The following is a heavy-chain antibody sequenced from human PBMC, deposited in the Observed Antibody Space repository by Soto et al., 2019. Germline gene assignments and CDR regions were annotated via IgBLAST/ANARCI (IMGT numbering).Heavy chain of an antibody. CDR3: ARESGNDYGDYYFDY. CDR2: IIPIFGTA. CDR1: GGTFSSYA. D-gene: IGHD4-17*01. Sequence: SVKVSCKASGGTFSSYAISWVRQAPGQGLEWMGGIIPIFGTANYAQKFQGRVTITADESTSTAYMELSSLRSEDTAVYYCARESGNDYGDYYFDYWGQGTLVTVSS. V-gene: IGHV1-69*13. J-gene: IGHJ4*02.